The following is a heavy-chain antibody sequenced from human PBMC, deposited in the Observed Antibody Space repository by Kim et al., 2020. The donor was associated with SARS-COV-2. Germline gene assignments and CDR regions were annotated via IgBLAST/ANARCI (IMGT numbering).Heavy chain of an antibody. CDR3: ARASYITSYYYYGMDV. CDR2: ISYDGSNK. D-gene: IGHD3-10*01. CDR1: GFTFSSYA. V-gene: IGHV3-30*04. J-gene: IGHJ6*02. Sequence: GGSLRLSCAASGFTFSSYAMHWVRQAPGKGLEWVAVISYDGSNKYYADSVKGRFTISRDNSKNTLYLQMNSLRAEDTAVYYCARASYITSYYYYGMDVWGQGTTVTVSS.